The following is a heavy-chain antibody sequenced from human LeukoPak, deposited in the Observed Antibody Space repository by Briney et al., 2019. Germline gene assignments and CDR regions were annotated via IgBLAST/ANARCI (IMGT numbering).Heavy chain of an antibody. V-gene: IGHV4-59*08. CDR3: ARQFRSRWLGYFDY. Sequence: SETLSLTCTVSGGSISSYYWSWIRQPPGKGLEWIGYIYYSGSTNYNPSLKSRVTISVDTSKNQFSLKLSSVTAADTAVYYCARQFRSRWLGYFDYWGQGTLVTVSS. D-gene: IGHD3-22*01. J-gene: IGHJ4*02. CDR2: IYYSGST. CDR1: GGSISSYY.